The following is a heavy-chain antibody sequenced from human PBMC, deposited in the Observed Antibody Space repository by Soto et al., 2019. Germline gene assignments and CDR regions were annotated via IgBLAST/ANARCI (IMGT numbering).Heavy chain of an antibody. CDR2: ISSSSSYI. D-gene: IGHD3-3*01. J-gene: IGHJ4*02. Sequence: GGSLRLSCAASGFTFSSYSMNWVRQAPGKGLEWVSSISSSSSYIYYADSVKGRFTISRDNAKNSLYLQMNSLRAEDTAVYYCATDSMIFGAFDYWGQGTLVTVYS. CDR3: ATDSMIFGAFDY. V-gene: IGHV3-21*01. CDR1: GFTFSSYS.